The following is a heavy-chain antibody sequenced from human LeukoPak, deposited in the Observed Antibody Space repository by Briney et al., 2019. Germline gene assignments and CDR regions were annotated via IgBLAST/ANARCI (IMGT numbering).Heavy chain of an antibody. J-gene: IGHJ4*02. Sequence: ASVKVSCKASGYTFTSYGISWVRQAPGQGLEWMGWISAYNGNTKYSQKFQGRVAITRDTSASTAYMELSSLRSEDTAVYYCARGSIAAAGTFDYWGQGTLVTVSS. CDR3: ARGSIAAAGTFDY. D-gene: IGHD6-13*01. V-gene: IGHV1-18*01. CDR2: ISAYNGNT. CDR1: GYTFTSYG.